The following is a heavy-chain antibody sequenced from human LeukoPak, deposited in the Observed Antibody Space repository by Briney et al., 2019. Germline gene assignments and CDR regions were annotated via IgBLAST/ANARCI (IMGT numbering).Heavy chain of an antibody. V-gene: IGHV4-59*08. J-gene: IGHJ5*02. Sequence: PSETLSLTCTVFGGSISRYYWSWIRQPPGRGLEWLGYISYSGSTSYNPSLKSRVTISLGTSRNKFSLKLTSVTAADTAVYYCARHGSGSSLALYPWGQGTLVTVSS. D-gene: IGHD3-10*01. CDR3: ARHGSGSSLALYP. CDR2: ISYSGST. CDR1: GGSISRYY.